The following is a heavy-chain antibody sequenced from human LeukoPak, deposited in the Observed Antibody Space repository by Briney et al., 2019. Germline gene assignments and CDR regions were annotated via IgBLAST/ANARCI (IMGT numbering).Heavy chain of an antibody. CDR3: AKESPHFDY. V-gene: IGHV3-23*01. J-gene: IGHJ4*02. CDR2: ISGSGGST. CDR1: GFTFTSYA. Sequence: QPGGSLRLSCAASGFTFTSYAMSWVRQAPGEGLEWVSVISGSGGSTYYVDSVKGRFTISRDNSKNTLYLQMNRLRAEDTAVYYCAKESPHFDYWGQGTLVTVSS.